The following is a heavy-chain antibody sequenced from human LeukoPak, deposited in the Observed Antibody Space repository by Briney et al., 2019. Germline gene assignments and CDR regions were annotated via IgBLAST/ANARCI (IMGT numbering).Heavy chain of an antibody. J-gene: IGHJ5*02. CDR3: ARGGMKFDP. V-gene: IGHV3-7*05. CDR2: MNQDGSGK. D-gene: IGHD6-25*01. Sequence: GGSLRLSCAASGFTFTTYWMSWVRQAPGKGLEWVANMNQDGSGKYYVDSVKGRFTISRDNAKKSLYLQLNSLRAEDTAVNYCARGGMKFDPWGQGTLVTVSS. CDR1: GFTFTTYW.